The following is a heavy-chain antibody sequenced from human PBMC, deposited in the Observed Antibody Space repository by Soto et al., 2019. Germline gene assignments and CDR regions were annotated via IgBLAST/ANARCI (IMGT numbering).Heavy chain of an antibody. V-gene: IGHV3-21*01. CDR1: GFPFLSYR. CDR3: ARRQHQTQIWLLANDY. D-gene: IGHD5-18*01. Sequence: GVALSLSCATPGFPFLSYRMKWVLQAPGQGLEWVSSISSSSSYIYYADSVKGRFTISRDNAKNSLYLQMKSLRDEDTAVYYCARRQHQTQIWLLANDYWRPGTLVTVLS. CDR2: ISSSSSYI. J-gene: IGHJ4*01.